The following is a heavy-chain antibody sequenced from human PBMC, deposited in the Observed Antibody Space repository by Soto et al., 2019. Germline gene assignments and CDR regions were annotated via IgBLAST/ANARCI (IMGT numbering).Heavy chain of an antibody. Sequence: ALVKVCCKASGYTFTSYDMNWVRQATEQGLEWMGWMNPNSGNTGYAQKFQGRVTMTRNTSISTAYMELSSLRSEDTAVYYCARQKVATIDPHYYYGMDVWGQGTTVTVS. CDR3: ARQKVATIDPHYYYGMDV. CDR2: MNPNSGNT. D-gene: IGHD5-12*01. V-gene: IGHV1-8*01. J-gene: IGHJ6*02. CDR1: GYTFTSYD.